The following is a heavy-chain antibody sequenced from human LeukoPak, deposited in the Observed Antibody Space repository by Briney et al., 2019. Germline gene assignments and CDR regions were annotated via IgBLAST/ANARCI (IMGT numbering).Heavy chain of an antibody. D-gene: IGHD3-9*01. Sequence: GGSLRLSCAASGFTFSSYWMSWVRQAPGKGLEWVANIKQDGSEKYYVDSVKGRFTISRDNAKNSLYLQMNSLRAEDTAVYYCARGYGYDILTGLGYYFDYWGQGTLVTVSS. J-gene: IGHJ4*02. CDR3: ARGYGYDILTGLGYYFDY. V-gene: IGHV3-7*01. CDR1: GFTFSSYW. CDR2: IKQDGSEK.